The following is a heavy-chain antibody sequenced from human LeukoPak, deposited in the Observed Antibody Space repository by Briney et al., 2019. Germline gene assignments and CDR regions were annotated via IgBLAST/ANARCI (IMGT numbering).Heavy chain of an antibody. CDR3: ARRVGPFGDCDQSVYDYYYMDV. J-gene: IGHJ6*03. Sequence: PSETLSLTCSVSRDSMSGFSWSWIRQPPGRGLEWIAYIFYSGKSNYNPALKSRVAISLDTSRNQLSLNLTSVTAADSAVYYCARRVGPFGDCDQSVYDYYYMDVWGKGTSVAVSS. CDR2: IFYSGKS. CDR1: RDSMSGFS. V-gene: IGHV4-59*01. D-gene: IGHD2-8*01.